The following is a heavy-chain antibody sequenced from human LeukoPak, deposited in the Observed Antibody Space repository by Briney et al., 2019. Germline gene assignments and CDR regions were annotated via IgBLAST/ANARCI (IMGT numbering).Heavy chain of an antibody. CDR1: DASISGHY. Sequence: SETLSLTCTVSDASISGHYWSWSRQPPGKGLEWIGSIHFSGSTNYNPSLRSRVTISVDTSKNQLSLKLSSVTAADTAVYYCARDLGGIYFDYWGQGTLVTVSS. J-gene: IGHJ4*02. CDR2: IHFSGST. V-gene: IGHV4-59*11. CDR3: ARDLGGIYFDY. D-gene: IGHD1-26*01.